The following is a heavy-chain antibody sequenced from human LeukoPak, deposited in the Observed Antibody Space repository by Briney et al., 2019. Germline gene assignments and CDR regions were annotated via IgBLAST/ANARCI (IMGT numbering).Heavy chain of an antibody. CDR2: IYYSGST. CDR1: GGSISSYY. V-gene: IGHV4-59*01. J-gene: IGHJ6*02. D-gene: IGHD5-12*01. Sequence: SETLSLTCTVSGGSISSYYWSWIRQPPGKGLEWIGYIYYSGSTNYNPSLKSRVTISVDTSKNQFSLKLSSVTAADTAVYYCARVYGYSGYAGYYGMDVWGQGTTVTVSS. CDR3: ARVYGYSGYAGYYGMDV.